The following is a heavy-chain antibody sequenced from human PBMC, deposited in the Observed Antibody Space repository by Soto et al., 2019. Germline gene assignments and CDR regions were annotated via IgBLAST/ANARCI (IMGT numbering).Heavy chain of an antibody. Sequence: QVQLVQSGAEVKKPGSSVKVSCKASGGTFSSYAISWVRQAPGQGLEWMGGIIPIFGTANYAQKFQGRVRITXXEXTXIAYRELSSLRSEDTAVYYCARDSRRRDGYTNPFDYWGQGTLVTVSS. D-gene: IGHD4-4*01. V-gene: IGHV1-69*05. CDR2: IIPIFGTA. CDR3: ARDSRRRDGYTNPFDY. J-gene: IGHJ4*02. CDR1: GGTFSSYA.